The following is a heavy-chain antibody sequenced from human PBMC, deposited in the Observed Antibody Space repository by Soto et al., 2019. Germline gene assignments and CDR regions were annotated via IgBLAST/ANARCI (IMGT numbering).Heavy chain of an antibody. CDR3: AKALGELSHESYDY. J-gene: IGHJ4*02. Sequence: QVQLVESGGGVVQPGRSLRLSCAASGFTFSSYAMHWVRQAPGKGLEWVAVISYDGSDKYYADSVKGRFTISRDNSKNTLNLQTNSLRADDTAVYYCAKALGELSHESYDYWGQGTLITVSS. CDR1: GFTFSSYA. D-gene: IGHD3-16*02. V-gene: IGHV3-30*18. CDR2: ISYDGSDK.